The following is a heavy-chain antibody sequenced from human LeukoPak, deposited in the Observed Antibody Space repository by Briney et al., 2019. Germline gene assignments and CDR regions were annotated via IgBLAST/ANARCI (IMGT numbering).Heavy chain of an antibody. J-gene: IGHJ5*02. Sequence: SVKVSCKAFGGTFSSYAISWVRQAPGQGLEWMGGIIPIFGTANYAQKFQGRVTITTDESTSTAYMELSSLRSEDTAVYYCARDVWGDSGYDYVVWWFDPWGQGTLVTVSS. CDR1: GGTFSSYA. CDR2: IIPIFGTA. CDR3: ARDVWGDSGYDYVVWWFDP. D-gene: IGHD5-12*01. V-gene: IGHV1-69*05.